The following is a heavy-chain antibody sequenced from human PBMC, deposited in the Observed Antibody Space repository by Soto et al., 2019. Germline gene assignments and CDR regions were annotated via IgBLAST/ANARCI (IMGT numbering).Heavy chain of an antibody. CDR3: ARDLHWNPRTPYYYYMDV. D-gene: IGHD1-1*01. CDR2: IWYDGSNK. CDR1: GFTFSSYG. V-gene: IGHV3-33*01. J-gene: IGHJ6*03. Sequence: GGSLRLSCAASGFTFSSYGMHWVRQAPGKGLEWVAVIWYDGSNKYYADSVKGRFTISRDNSKNTLYLQMNSLRAEDTAVYYYARDLHWNPRTPYYYYMDVWGKGTTVTVSS.